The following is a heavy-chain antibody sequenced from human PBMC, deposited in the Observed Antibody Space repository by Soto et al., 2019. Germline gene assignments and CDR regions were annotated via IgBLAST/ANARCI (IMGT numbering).Heavy chain of an antibody. Sequence: SCKTSGYIFTSYYIHCVRQAPGKGLEWVAVISYDGSNKYYADSVKGRFTISRDNSKNTLYLQMNSLRAEDTAVYYCAKDRQQLVFRWFDPWGQGTLVTVSS. CDR1: GYIFTSYY. J-gene: IGHJ5*02. D-gene: IGHD6-13*01. CDR2: ISYDGSNK. CDR3: AKDRQQLVFRWFDP. V-gene: IGHV3-30*18.